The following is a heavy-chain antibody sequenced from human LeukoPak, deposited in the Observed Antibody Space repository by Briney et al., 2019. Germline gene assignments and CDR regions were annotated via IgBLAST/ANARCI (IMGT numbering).Heavy chain of an antibody. V-gene: IGHV4-38-2*02. CDR1: GYSINRGYY. CDR2: IYYSGST. CDR3: ARHELLDYYYYYMDV. J-gene: IGHJ6*03. Sequence: PSEALSLTCTVSGYSINRGYYWGWIRQPPGKGLEWIGSIYYSGSTYYNPSLKSRVTISVDTSKNQFSLKLSSVTAADTAVYYCARHELLDYYYYYMDVWGKGTTVTISS. D-gene: IGHD1-26*01.